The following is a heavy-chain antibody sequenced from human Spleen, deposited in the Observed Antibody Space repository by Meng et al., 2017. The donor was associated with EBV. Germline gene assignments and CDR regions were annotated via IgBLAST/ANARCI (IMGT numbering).Heavy chain of an antibody. V-gene: IGHV1-3*01. CDR1: GYTFRSYG. Sequence: QVHLVQSGAGVKKPGASVKISCEAFGYTFRSYGIHWVRQVPGQGLEWMGRINGGDGDTKYSQKFQGRITITRDTSAYIGYMELTSLTFEDTAVYFCARPRVDDWFDPWGQGTLVTAPQ. CDR2: INGGDGDT. CDR3: ARPRVDDWFDP. D-gene: IGHD2-2*01. J-gene: IGHJ5*02.